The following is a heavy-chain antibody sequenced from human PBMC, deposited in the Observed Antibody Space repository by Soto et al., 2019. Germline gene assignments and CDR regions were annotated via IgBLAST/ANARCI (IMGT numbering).Heavy chain of an antibody. CDR2: IYYSGST. Sequence: SETLSLTCTVSGGSISGYYWSWIRQPPGKGLEWIGYIYYSGSTNYNPSLKSRVTISVDTSKNQFSLKLSSVTAADTAVYYCAREGRHGMDVWGQGTTVTVSS. CDR1: GGSISGYY. J-gene: IGHJ6*02. V-gene: IGHV4-59*01. CDR3: AREGRHGMDV.